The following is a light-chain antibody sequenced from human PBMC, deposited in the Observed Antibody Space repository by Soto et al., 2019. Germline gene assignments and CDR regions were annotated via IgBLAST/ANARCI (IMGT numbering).Light chain of an antibody. CDR2: EVN. V-gene: IGLV2-14*01. CDR1: SSDVGVYNY. CDR3: KSYTSSSTWV. J-gene: IGLJ3*02. Sequence: QSALTQPASVSGSPGQSITISCTGSSSDVGVYNYVSWYQQHPGKAPKLMIYEVNNRPSGVSDRFSGSKSGNTASLTISGLQAEDEADYYCKSYTSSSTWVFGGGTQLTVL.